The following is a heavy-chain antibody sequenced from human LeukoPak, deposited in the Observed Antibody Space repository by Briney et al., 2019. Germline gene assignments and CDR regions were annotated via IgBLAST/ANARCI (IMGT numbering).Heavy chain of an antibody. Sequence: PSETLSLTCTVSGGSISSHYWSWIRQPPGKGLEWIGYIYYSGSTNYNPSLKSRVTISVDTSKNQFSLKLSSVTAADTAVYYCARVGLSGSYYHLYYYYMDVWGKGTTVTVSS. CDR2: IYYSGST. V-gene: IGHV4-59*11. CDR3: ARVGLSGSYYHLYYYYMDV. J-gene: IGHJ6*03. D-gene: IGHD1-26*01. CDR1: GGSISSHY.